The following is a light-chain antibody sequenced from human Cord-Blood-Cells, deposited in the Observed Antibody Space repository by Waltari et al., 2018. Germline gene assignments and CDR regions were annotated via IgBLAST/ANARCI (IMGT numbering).Light chain of an antibody. CDR3: RKYNTWPLT. J-gene: IGKJ3*01. V-gene: IGKV3-15*01. CDR1: QSVSSN. Sequence: EIVMTQSPATLSVSPGERATLSCRASQSVSSNLAWYQQKPGQAPRLLIYGAPTRATGIPASFSGGGSGKNFTLTIGGWRSKDFAVNYGRKYNTWPLTFGPGTKLII. CDR2: GAP.